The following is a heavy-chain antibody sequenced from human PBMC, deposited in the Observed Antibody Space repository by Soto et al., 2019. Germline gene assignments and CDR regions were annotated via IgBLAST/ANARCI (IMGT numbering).Heavy chain of an antibody. J-gene: IGHJ4*02. Sequence: GASVKVSCKASGNTFTSHDINWVRQATGHGLEWMGWINPNSGNIGYAQKFQGRVTMTRDTAIRTAYMEVSRLRSDDTAVYYCARGRASGSYYLLDYWGQGTLVTVSS. V-gene: IGHV1-8*01. D-gene: IGHD3-10*01. CDR1: GNTFTSHD. CDR3: ARGRASGSYYLLDY. CDR2: INPNSGNI.